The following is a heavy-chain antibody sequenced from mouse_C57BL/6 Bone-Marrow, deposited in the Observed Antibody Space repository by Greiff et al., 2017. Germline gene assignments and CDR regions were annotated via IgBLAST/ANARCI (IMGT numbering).Heavy chain of an antibody. CDR3: ARGYDLDY. J-gene: IGHJ2*01. Sequence: EVKLMESGGGLVQSGRSLRLSCATSGFTFSDFYMEWVRQAPGKGLEWIAASRNKANDYTTEYSASVKGRFIVSRDTSQSILYLQMNALRAEDTAIYYCARGYDLDYWGQGTTLTVSS. V-gene: IGHV7-1*01. CDR2: SRNKANDYTT. CDR1: GFTFSDFY. D-gene: IGHD2-3*01.